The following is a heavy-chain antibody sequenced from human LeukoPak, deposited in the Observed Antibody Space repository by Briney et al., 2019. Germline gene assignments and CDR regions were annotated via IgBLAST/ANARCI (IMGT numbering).Heavy chain of an antibody. CDR1: GFTFSSYS. D-gene: IGHD4-17*01. CDR3: ARDEYGDYIQFDY. CDR2: ISSSSSYI. J-gene: IGHJ4*02. Sequence: RLSXAASGFTFSSYSMNWVRQAPGKGLEWVSSISSSSSYIYYADSVKGRFTISRDNAKNSLYLQMNSLRAEDTAVYYCARDEYGDYIQFDYWGQGTLVTVSS. V-gene: IGHV3-21*01.